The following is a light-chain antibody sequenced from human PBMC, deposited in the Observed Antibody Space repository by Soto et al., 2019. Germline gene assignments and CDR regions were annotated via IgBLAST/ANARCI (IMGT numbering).Light chain of an antibody. CDR2: GAS. CDR1: QRLTNH. J-gene: IGKJ4*01. CDR3: QQYNNWPRT. Sequence: EIVMTQSPATLSVSPGEGVALSCRASQRLTNHLAWYQQSPGQAPRLLLYGASTRATGIPTRFSGSGTGTEFTLTISSLESEDFAVYYCQQYNNWPRTFGGGTKVDIK. V-gene: IGKV3D-15*01.